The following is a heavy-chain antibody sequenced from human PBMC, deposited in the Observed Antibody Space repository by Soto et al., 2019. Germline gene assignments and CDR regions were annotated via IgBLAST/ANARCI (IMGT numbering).Heavy chain of an antibody. CDR2: MYHSGST. CDR1: GGSISSGGYS. V-gene: IGHV4-30-2*01. D-gene: IGHD3-10*01. CDR3: ASEGSESYSFDH. Sequence: SETLSLTCAVSGGSISSGGYSWSWIRQPPGKGLEWIGYMYHSGSTYYNPSLKSRVTISLDTSKNQFSLNLSSVTAADTAVYYCASEGSESYSFDHWGQGALVTVSS. J-gene: IGHJ4*02.